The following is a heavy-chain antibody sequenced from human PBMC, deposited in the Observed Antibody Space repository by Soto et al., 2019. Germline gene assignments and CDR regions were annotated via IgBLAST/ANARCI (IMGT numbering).Heavy chain of an antibody. D-gene: IGHD3-22*01. CDR1: GFTFSSYA. CDR3: TNGPLITGDS. V-gene: IGHV3-23*01. CDR2: ITSCGCSI. J-gene: IGHJ5*01. Sequence: EVQLLESGGGLVQPGGSLRLSCAASGFTFSSYAMSWVRQAPGKGLEWVSSITSCGCSIYFADSVKGRFTISRDNSKNTLYLQLNSLRAEDTAIYYCTNGPLITGDSWGQGTLVTVSS.